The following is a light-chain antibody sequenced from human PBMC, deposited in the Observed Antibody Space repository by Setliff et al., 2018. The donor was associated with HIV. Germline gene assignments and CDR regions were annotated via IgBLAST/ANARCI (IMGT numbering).Light chain of an antibody. J-gene: IGLJ2*01. Sequence: QSALTQPASVSGSPGQSITISCTGSSSDIGSYDSISWYQQLPGKAPEVVIFDVTSRPSGVSVRFSGSKSDNTASLTISGLQAEDEADYYCCSYAGSSTHVVFGGGTKVTVL. CDR3: CSYAGSSTHVV. CDR1: SSDIGSYDS. CDR2: DVT. V-gene: IGLV2-23*02.